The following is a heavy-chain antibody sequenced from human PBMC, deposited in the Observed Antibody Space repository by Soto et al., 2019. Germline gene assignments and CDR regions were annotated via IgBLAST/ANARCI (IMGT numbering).Heavy chain of an antibody. D-gene: IGHD3-22*01. Sequence: ASVKVSCKASGYTFTSYGISWVRQAPGQGLEWMGWISAYNGNTNYAQKLQGRVTMTTDTSTSTAYMELRSLGSDDTAVYYCARVRRITMIVVVITPDAFDIWGQGTMVTVSS. CDR3: ARVRRITMIVVVITPDAFDI. CDR2: ISAYNGNT. CDR1: GYTFTSYG. V-gene: IGHV1-18*01. J-gene: IGHJ3*02.